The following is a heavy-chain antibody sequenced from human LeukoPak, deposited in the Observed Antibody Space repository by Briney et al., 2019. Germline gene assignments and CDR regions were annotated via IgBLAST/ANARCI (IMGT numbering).Heavy chain of an antibody. J-gene: IGHJ4*02. Sequence: GGSLGLSCAASGFTFSSYSMNWVRQAPGKGLEWISYISSSSTTIYYADSVKGRFTISGDNAKNSLYLQMNSLRAEDTAVYYCARITVDSSGWYHFDYWGQGTLVTVSS. CDR1: GFTFSSYS. CDR3: ARITVDSSGWYHFDY. CDR2: ISSSSTTI. D-gene: IGHD6-19*01. V-gene: IGHV3-48*04.